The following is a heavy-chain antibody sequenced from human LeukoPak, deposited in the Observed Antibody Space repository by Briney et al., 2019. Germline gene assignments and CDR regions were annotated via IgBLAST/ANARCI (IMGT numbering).Heavy chain of an antibody. V-gene: IGHV1-18*01. Sequence: VASVKVSCKASGGTFSSYAISWVRQAPGQGLEWLGWISGYNGNTKSAPKLQGRVTMTTDTSTDTAYLELGSLRVDDTAIYYCARDLGPYTGSYYSYYHYMDVWGEGTSVTVSS. CDR2: ISGYNGNT. D-gene: IGHD1-26*01. CDR3: ARDLGPYTGSYYSYYHYMDV. CDR1: GGTFSSYA. J-gene: IGHJ6*03.